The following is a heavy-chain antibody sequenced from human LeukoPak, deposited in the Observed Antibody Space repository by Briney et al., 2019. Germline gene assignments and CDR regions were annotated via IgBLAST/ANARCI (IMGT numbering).Heavy chain of an antibody. V-gene: IGHV1-69*01. J-gene: IGHJ4*02. Sequence: GSSVKVSCKASGGTFSNYAISWVRQAPGQGLEWMCGIITNYGTTNYAQKYQGRVTITADESTTTVYMELSSLRSEDTAVYYCARPRTYYDFWRGYPPFDYWGQGTLVTVSS. CDR3: ARPRTYYDFWRGYPPFDY. CDR1: GGTFSNYA. CDR2: IITNYGTT. D-gene: IGHD3-3*01.